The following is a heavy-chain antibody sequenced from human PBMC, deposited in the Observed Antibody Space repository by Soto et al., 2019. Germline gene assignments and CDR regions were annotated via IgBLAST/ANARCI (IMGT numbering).Heavy chain of an antibody. D-gene: IGHD3-22*01. V-gene: IGHV1-69*12. CDR1: GGTFNSYA. Sequence: QVQLVQSGAEVKKPGSSVKVSCKASGGTFNSYAISWVRQAPGQGLEWMGGIIPIFGTAKYAQKFQGRVTMTEEESTSTAYMELSSRRSEDTAVYYCARPRRYDYDSGGQSAWVEPWGQGTLVTVSS. CDR3: ARPRRYDYDSGGQSAWVEP. CDR2: IIPIFGTA. J-gene: IGHJ5*02.